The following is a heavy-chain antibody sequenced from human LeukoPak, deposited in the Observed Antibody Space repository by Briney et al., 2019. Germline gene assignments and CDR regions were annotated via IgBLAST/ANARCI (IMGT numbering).Heavy chain of an antibody. CDR1: GYTFTSYA. V-gene: IGHV7-4-1*02. CDR2: INTNTGNP. CDR3: ARDVDNYYDSSGSFDY. D-gene: IGHD3-22*01. J-gene: IGHJ4*02. Sequence: ASVTVSCKASGYTFTSYAMNWVRQAPGQGLEWMGWINTNTGNPTYAQGFTGRFVFSLDTSVSTAYLQISSLKAEDTAVYYCARDVDNYYDSSGSFDYWGQGTLVTVSS.